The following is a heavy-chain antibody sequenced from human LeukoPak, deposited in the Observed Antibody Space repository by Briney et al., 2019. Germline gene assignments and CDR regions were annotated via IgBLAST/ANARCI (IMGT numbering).Heavy chain of an antibody. CDR3: ARDRYYYDSGARYFDY. CDR1: GGSISSSSYY. CDR2: IYYSGST. V-gene: IGHV4-39*07. Sequence: SETLSLTCTVSGGSISSSSYYWGWIRQPPGKGLEWIGSIYYSGSTYYNPSLKSRVTISVDTSKNQFSLKLSSVTAADTAVYYCARDRYYYDSGARYFDYWGQGTLVTVSS. D-gene: IGHD3-22*01. J-gene: IGHJ4*02.